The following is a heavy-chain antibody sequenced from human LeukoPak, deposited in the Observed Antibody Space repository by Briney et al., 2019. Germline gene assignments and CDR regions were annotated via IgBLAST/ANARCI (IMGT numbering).Heavy chain of an antibody. D-gene: IGHD6-13*01. CDR3: ARENWGIAAAGLNWFDP. V-gene: IGHV3-21*01. J-gene: IGHJ5*02. Sequence: PGGSLRLSCVASGFTFSSYSMNWVRQAPGKGLEWVSSISSSSSYIYYADSVKGRFTISRDNAKNSLYLQMNSLRAEDTAVYYCARENWGIAAAGLNWFDPWGQGTLVTVSP. CDR2: ISSSSSYI. CDR1: GFTFSSYS.